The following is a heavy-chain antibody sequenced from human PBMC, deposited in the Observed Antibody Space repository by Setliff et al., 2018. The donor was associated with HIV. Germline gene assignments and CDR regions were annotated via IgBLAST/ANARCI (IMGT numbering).Heavy chain of an antibody. J-gene: IGHJ4*01. Sequence: SETLSLTCAVYNGSLSNYYWSWIRQSPGKGLEWIGEVSHSGSTKYNPSLKSRVTMSVDTSKNQVSLKLNSLTAADTAVYYCARDRDRKDTTYVRFDYWGHGILVTVS. V-gene: IGHV4-34*01. D-gene: IGHD4-17*01. CDR3: ARDRDRKDTTYVRFDY. CDR1: NGSLSNYY. CDR2: VSHSGST.